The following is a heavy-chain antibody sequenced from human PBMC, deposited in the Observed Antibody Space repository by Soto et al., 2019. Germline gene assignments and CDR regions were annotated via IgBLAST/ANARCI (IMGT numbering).Heavy chain of an antibody. CDR3: AKDVAPIQAQTYDY. V-gene: IGHV3-23*01. Sequence: EVHLLESGGGLVQPGGSLRLSCAASGFTFSSYAMSWVRQAPGKGLEWVSAISGSGGSTYYADSVKGRFTISRDNSKNTLYLQMNSLRAEDTAVYYCAKDVAPIQAQTYDYWGQGTLVTVSS. CDR2: ISGSGGST. CDR1: GFTFSSYA. D-gene: IGHD5-18*01. J-gene: IGHJ4*02.